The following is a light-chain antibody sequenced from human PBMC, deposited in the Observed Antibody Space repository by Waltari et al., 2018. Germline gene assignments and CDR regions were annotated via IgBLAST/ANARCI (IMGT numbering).Light chain of an antibody. CDR3: QQRYSWPPIT. Sequence: EIVLTPSPAPLSLSPGDSATPSCRASQSVSIFLAWYQQKPGQAPSLLIYDASKRATSIPARCSGSGSGTDFSLTITSLEAEDSAVYYCQQRYSWPPITFGQGTRLEIK. CDR2: DAS. J-gene: IGKJ5*01. CDR1: QSVSIF. V-gene: IGKV3-11*01.